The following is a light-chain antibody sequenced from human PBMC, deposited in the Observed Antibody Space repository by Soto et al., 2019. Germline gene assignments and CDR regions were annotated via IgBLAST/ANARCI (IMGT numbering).Light chain of an antibody. Sequence: QSALTQPASVSGSPGQSITISCKGTSSDIGYYNFVSWYQQHAGKAPKLMIYEVTHRPSGVSDRFSGSKSDNSASLTISGLQDEEEADYYCKSYTRSSPYVFGTGTKVTVL. CDR1: SSDIGYYNF. CDR2: EVT. J-gene: IGLJ1*01. V-gene: IGLV2-14*01. CDR3: KSYTRSSPYV.